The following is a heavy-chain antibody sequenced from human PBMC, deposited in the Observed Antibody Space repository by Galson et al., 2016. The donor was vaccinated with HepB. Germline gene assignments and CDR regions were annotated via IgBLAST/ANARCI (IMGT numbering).Heavy chain of an antibody. CDR2: ISSRNNI. V-gene: IGHV3-21*06. D-gene: IGHD6-19*01. CDR3: ARDNSGWSRNY. Sequence: SLRLSCAASGFTFSTYSMSWLRQAPGKGLEWVSSISSRNNIYQADLLKGRFTISRENAKSSLYLQMNSLRAEDTAVYYCARDNSGWSRNYWGQGTLVTVSS. CDR1: GFTFSTYS. J-gene: IGHJ4*02.